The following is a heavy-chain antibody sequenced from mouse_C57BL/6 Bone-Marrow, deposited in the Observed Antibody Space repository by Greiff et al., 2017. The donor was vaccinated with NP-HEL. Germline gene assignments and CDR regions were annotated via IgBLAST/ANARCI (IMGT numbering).Heavy chain of an antibody. CDR3: SRHYGSSYVYAMDY. CDR1: GYTFTSYW. CDR2: IDPSDSYT. J-gene: IGHJ4*01. Sequence: QVQLQQPGAELVMPGASVKLSCKASGYTFTSYWMHWVKQRPGQGLEWIREIDPSDSYTNYNQKFKGKSTLTVDKSSSTAYMQLSSLTSEDSAVYYCSRHYGSSYVYAMDYWGQGTSVTVSS. V-gene: IGHV1-69*01. D-gene: IGHD1-1*01.